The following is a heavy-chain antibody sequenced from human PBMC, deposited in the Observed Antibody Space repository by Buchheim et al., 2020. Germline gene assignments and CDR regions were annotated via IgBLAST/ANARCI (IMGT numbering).Heavy chain of an antibody. CDR1: GFPFSSYA. D-gene: IGHD6-13*01. V-gene: IGHV3-23*01. J-gene: IGHJ6*02. CDR3: AKFASSSWYPYYYYGMDV. Sequence: EVQLLESGGGLVQPGGSLRLSCAASGFPFSSYAMSWVRRPPGKGLEWVSAISGRGGSQYNQASVRGRFTISRDISKTTRYLQMNSLRAEDTAVYYCAKFASSSWYPYYYYGMDVWGQGTT. CDR2: ISGRGGSQ.